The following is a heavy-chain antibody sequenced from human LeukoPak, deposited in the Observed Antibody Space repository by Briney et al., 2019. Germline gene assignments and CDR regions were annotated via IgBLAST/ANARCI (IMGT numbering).Heavy chain of an antibody. J-gene: IGHJ4*02. Sequence: LETLSLTCTVSGGSISSYYWSWIRQPPGKGLEWIGYISYSGSTNYNPSLKSRVTISVDTSKNHFSLKLGSVTAADTAVYYCARGNSSGWYGGFDYWGQGILVTVSS. D-gene: IGHD6-19*01. V-gene: IGHV4-59*01. CDR1: GGSISSYY. CDR2: ISYSGST. CDR3: ARGNSSGWYGGFDY.